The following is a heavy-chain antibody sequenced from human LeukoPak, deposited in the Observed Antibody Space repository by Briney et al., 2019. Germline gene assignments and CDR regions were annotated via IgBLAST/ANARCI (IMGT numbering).Heavy chain of an antibody. CDR3: ARGKSKDCSSTSCYNRVTAFDI. D-gene: IGHD2-2*02. CDR2: INHSGST. J-gene: IGHJ3*02. Sequence: SETLSLTCAVYGGSFSGYYWSWIRQPPGKGLEWIGEINHSGSTNYNPSLKSRVTISVDTSKNQFSLKLSSVTAADTAVYYCARGKSKDCSSTSCYNRVTAFDIWGQGTMVTVSS. V-gene: IGHV4-34*01. CDR1: GGSFSGYY.